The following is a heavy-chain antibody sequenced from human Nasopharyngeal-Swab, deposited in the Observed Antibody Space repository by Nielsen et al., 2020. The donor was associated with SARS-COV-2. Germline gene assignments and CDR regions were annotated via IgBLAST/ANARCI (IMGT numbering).Heavy chain of an antibody. CDR3: ARDRHDSHGYYYYYYVDV. Sequence: PETLSLTCVVYGGSLSSHYWSWIRQPPGNGLEWIGETNHSGSTNYNPSPKSRVTISVDTSKNQYSLRLSSVTAADTAVYYCARDRHDSHGYYYYYYVDVWGKGTTVTVSS. CDR2: TNHSGST. D-gene: IGHD5-18*01. CDR1: GGSLSSHY. J-gene: IGHJ6*03. V-gene: IGHV4-34*01.